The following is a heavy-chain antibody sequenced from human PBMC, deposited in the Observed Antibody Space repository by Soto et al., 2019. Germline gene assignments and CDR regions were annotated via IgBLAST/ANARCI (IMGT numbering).Heavy chain of an antibody. D-gene: IGHD3-16*01. CDR3: ARDSRLFSKGEYVRFFDY. J-gene: IGHJ4*02. CDR2: IYNSWST. Sequence: PSETLSLTCTVSGGSISSYYWSWIRQPPGKGLEWIGYIYNSWSTQYNPSLKSRVTISVDTSKNQFSLKLTSVTAADTAIYYCARDSRLFSKGEYVRFFDYWGTGSLVTVAS. V-gene: IGHV4-59*01. CDR1: GGSISSYY.